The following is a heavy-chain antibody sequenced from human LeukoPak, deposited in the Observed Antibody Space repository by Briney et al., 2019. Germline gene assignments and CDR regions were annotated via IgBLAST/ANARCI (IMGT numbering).Heavy chain of an antibody. CDR2: IKQDGSEK. CDR1: GFTYSSYW. Sequence: GGSLRLSCAASGFTYSSYWMSWVRQAPGKGLEWVANIKQDGSEKYYVDSVKGRFTISRDNAKNTLYLQMNSLRAEDTAVYYCASLNYYDSSGLDYWGQGTLVTVSS. D-gene: IGHD3-22*01. V-gene: IGHV3-7*01. CDR3: ASLNYYDSSGLDY. J-gene: IGHJ4*02.